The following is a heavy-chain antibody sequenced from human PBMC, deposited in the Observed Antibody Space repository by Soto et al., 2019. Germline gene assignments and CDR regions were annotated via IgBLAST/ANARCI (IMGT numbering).Heavy chain of an antibody. J-gene: IGHJ4*03. CDR3: VRVVAIPGYPDN. D-gene: IGHD2-15*01. V-gene: IGHV1-69*13. CDR2: IVPIVDTS. CDR1: GYSLSELS. Sequence: SVKVSCKVSGYSLSELSIHWVRQPPGKGLEWMGGIVPIVDTSTYAQKFQGRVTITADESTSTVYMELSSLRSDDTAVYYCVRVVAIPGYPDNWG.